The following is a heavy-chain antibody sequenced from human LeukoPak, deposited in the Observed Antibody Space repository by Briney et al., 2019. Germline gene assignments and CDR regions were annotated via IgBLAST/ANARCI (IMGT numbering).Heavy chain of an antibody. J-gene: IGHJ3*02. D-gene: IGHD6-19*01. CDR1: GDSISSGNY. CDR3: ARPHSSGWYGGFDI. CDR2: IFHTGST. Sequence: SETLSLTCTVSGDSISSGNYWGWIRQPPGKGLEWIGSIFHTGSTYFNLSLKSRVTISVDTSKNQFSLKLRSVTAADTAVYYCARPHSSGWYGGFDIWGQGTMVTVSS. V-gene: IGHV4-38-2*02.